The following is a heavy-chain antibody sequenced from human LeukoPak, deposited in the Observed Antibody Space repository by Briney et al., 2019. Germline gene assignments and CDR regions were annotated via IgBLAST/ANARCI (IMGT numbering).Heavy chain of an antibody. D-gene: IGHD4-17*01. CDR3: ARDVHGDYGSGWFDP. J-gene: IGHJ5*02. CDR2: IMPLFGTA. CDR1: GGTFNNSA. V-gene: IGHV1-69*05. Sequence: SVKVSCKTSGGTFNNSAISWVRQAPGQGLEWLGGIMPLFGTAGYAQKFQGRVTVTKDESTRTVYLELTSLTSDDTAVYYCARDVHGDYGSGWFDPWGQGTLVSVSS.